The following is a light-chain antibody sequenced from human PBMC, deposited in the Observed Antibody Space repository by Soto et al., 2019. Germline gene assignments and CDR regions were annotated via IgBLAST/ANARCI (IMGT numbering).Light chain of an antibody. CDR2: DVS. J-gene: IGLJ2*01. CDR3: CSYAGSYTWV. Sequence: ALTQPRSVSGSPGQSVTISCTGTSSDVGGYNYVSWYQQHPGKAPKLMIYDVSKRPSGVPDRFSGSKSGNTASLTISGLQAEDEADYYCCSYAGSYTWVFGGGTKLTVL. CDR1: SSDVGGYNY. V-gene: IGLV2-11*01.